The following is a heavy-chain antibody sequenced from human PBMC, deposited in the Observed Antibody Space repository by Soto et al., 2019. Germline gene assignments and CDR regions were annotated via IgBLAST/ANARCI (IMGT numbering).Heavy chain of an antibody. D-gene: IGHD6-13*01. CDR3: ARWASGSSSWYVFGGPGHYYYGMDV. V-gene: IGHV4-59*01. CDR2: IYYSGST. Sequence: SETLSLTCTVSGGSISSYYWSWIRQPPGKGLEWIGYIYYSGSTNYNPSLKSRVTISVATSKNQFSLKLSSVTAADTAVYYCARWASGSSSWYVFGGPGHYYYGMDVWGQGTTVTVSS. J-gene: IGHJ6*02. CDR1: GGSISSYY.